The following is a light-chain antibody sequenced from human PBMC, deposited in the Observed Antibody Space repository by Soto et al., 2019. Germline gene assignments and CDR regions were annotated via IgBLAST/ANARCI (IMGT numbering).Light chain of an antibody. CDR1: NIGSKS. Sequence: SYELTQPPSVSVAPGKTARITCGGNNIGSKSVHWYQQNPGQAPVWIIYYDSDRPSGIPERFFGSNSGNTATLTISRVEAGDEADYYCQVWDSSNNHWVFGGGTQLTVL. V-gene: IGLV3-21*04. CDR2: YDS. CDR3: QVWDSSNNHWV. J-gene: IGLJ3*02.